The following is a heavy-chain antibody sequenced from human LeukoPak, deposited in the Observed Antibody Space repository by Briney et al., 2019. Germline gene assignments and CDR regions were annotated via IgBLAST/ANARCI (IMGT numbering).Heavy chain of an antibody. CDR1: GGSFSGYY. CDR2: IYYSGST. Sequence: PSETLSLTCAVYGGSFSGYYWSWIRQPPGKGLEWIGSIYYSGSTYYNPSLKSRVTISVDTSKNQFSLKLSSVTAADTAVYYCARITDYYYYYMDVWGKGTTVTVSS. D-gene: IGHD3-10*01. J-gene: IGHJ6*03. V-gene: IGHV4-34*01. CDR3: ARITDYYYYYMDV.